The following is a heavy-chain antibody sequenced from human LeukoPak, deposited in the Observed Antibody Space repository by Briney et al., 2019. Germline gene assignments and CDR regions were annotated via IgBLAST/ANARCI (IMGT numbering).Heavy chain of an antibody. Sequence: SQTLSLTCTVSGGSISSGGYYWSWIRQPPGKGLEWIGYIYHSGNTYYNPSLKSRVTISVDRSKNQFSLKLSSVTAADTAVYYCARGGYMTTVTTLGHWGQGTLVTVSS. D-gene: IGHD4-17*01. CDR3: ARGGYMTTVTTLGH. CDR1: GGSISSGGYY. J-gene: IGHJ4*02. CDR2: IYHSGNT. V-gene: IGHV4-30-2*01.